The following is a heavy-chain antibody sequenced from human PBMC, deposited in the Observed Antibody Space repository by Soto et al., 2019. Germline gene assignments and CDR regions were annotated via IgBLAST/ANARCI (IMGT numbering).Heavy chain of an antibody. Sequence: SETLSLTCTVSGGSISSGGYYWSWIRQHPGKGLEWIGYIYYSGSTYYNPSLKSRVTISVDTSKNQFSLKLSSVTAADTAVYYCARHAQNAFDIWGQGTMVTVSS. CDR3: ARHAQNAFDI. J-gene: IGHJ3*02. V-gene: IGHV4-39*01. CDR1: GGSISSGGYY. CDR2: IYYSGST.